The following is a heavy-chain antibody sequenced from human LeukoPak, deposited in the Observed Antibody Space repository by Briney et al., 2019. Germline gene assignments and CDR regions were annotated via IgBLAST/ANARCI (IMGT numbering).Heavy chain of an antibody. D-gene: IGHD2-2*02. CDR2: ISDYNGNT. J-gene: IGHJ4*02. CDR3: ARTCSSSSCYMVH. Sequence: GASVKVSCKASGYTFANFGITWVRQAPGQGLEWMGWISDYNGNTNYAQNLQGRVTLTTDTSTSTAYMELRSLRSDDTALYYCARTCSSSSCYMVHWGQGTLVTVSS. V-gene: IGHV1-18*01. CDR1: GYTFANFG.